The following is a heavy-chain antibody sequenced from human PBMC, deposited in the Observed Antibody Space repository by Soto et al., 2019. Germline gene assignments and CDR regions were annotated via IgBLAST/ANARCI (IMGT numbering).Heavy chain of an antibody. CDR2: ISYNGRTY. CDR3: AKDSMNIGVSTSAVPFGVPQR. CDR1: GFTFNRYW. J-gene: IGHJ4*02. Sequence: XVCLRLSCSACGFTFNRYWVHWVRQAPGKGLEWVAFISYNGRTYYYTDSVKGRFTIARDNSKNTVSLQMTSLTADDTALYYCAKDSMNIGVSTSAVPFGVPQRWGQGTLVTVSS. V-gene: IGHV3-30*18. D-gene: IGHD3-3*01.